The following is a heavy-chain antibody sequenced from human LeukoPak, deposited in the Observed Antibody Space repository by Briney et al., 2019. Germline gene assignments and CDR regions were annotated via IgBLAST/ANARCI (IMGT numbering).Heavy chain of an antibody. CDR2: IKQGGSEK. J-gene: IGHJ4*02. V-gene: IGHV3-7*02. CDR3: ARGGGSNHAYFDY. Sequence: PGGSLRLSCAASGFTFSRYWMSWVRQAPGKGLEWVANIKQGGSEKYYVDSVKGRFTISRDSSKNTLYLQMNGLRAEDTAVYYCARGGGSNHAYFDYWGQGTLVTVAS. D-gene: IGHD5-12*01. CDR1: GFTFSRYW.